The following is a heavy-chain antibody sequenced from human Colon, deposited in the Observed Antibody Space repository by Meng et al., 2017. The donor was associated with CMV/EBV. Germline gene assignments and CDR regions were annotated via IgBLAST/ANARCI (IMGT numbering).Heavy chain of an antibody. D-gene: IGHD2-21*01. Sequence: GESLKISCAASGFTFSNHAMNWVRQAPGKGLEWVSTVNAGGRDTYYADSVKGRFTISRDNSKNTLYLQMSSLRVEDTAVYYCVRADRCGGDCYDRPFDYWSQGSLVTVSS. CDR2: VNAGGRDT. J-gene: IGHJ4*02. V-gene: IGHV3-23*01. CDR1: GFTFSNHA. CDR3: VRADRCGGDCYDRPFDY.